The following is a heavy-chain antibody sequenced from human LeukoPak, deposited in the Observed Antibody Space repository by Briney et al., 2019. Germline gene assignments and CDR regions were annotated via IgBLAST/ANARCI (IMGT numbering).Heavy chain of an antibody. CDR2: ISYDGSNK. CDR3: AKGPSLLWFGELLFPHFDY. D-gene: IGHD3-10*01. Sequence: GGSLRLSCAASGFTFSSYVMHWVRQAPGKGLEWVAVISYDGSNKYYADSVKGRFTISRDNSKNTLYLQMNSLRAEDTAVYYCAKGPSLLWFGELLFPHFDYWGQGTLVTVSS. CDR1: GFTFSSYV. J-gene: IGHJ4*02. V-gene: IGHV3-30*18.